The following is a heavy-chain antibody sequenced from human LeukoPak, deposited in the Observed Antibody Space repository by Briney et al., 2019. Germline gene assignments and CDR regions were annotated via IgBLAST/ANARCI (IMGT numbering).Heavy chain of an antibody. J-gene: IGHJ4*02. CDR3: ARHLYSGYEDY. V-gene: IGHV4-34*01. CDR2: INHSGST. CDR1: GGSFSGYY. Sequence: SETLSLTCAVYGGSFSGYYWSWIRQPPGKGLEWIGEINHSGSTNYNPSLKSRVTISVDTSKNQFSLKLSSVTAADTAVYYCARHLYSGYEDYWGQGTLVTVSS. D-gene: IGHD5-12*01.